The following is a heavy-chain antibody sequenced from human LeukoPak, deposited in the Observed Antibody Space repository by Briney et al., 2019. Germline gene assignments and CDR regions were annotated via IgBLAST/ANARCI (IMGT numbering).Heavy chain of an antibody. V-gene: IGHV3-30*02. CDR3: AKDPCSGGSCYSYYYYYYMDV. Sequence: GGSLRLSCAASGFTFSSYGMHWVRQAPGKGLEWVAFIRYDGSNKYYADSVKGRFTISRDNSKNTLYLQMNSLRAEDTAIYYCAKDPCSGGSCYSYYYYYYMDVWGKGTTVTVSS. CDR1: GFTFSSYG. J-gene: IGHJ6*03. CDR2: IRYDGSNK. D-gene: IGHD2-15*01.